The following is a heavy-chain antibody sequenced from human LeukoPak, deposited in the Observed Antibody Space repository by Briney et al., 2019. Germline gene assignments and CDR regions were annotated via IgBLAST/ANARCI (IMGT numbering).Heavy chain of an antibody. V-gene: IGHV1-18*01. Sequence: EASVKVSCKASGYTFTSYGISWVRQAPGQGLEWMGWISAYNGNTNYAQKLQGRVTMTTDTSTSTAYMELRSLRSDDTAVYYCARDYYDSSGYYFGGRFDPWGQGTLVTVSS. J-gene: IGHJ5*02. D-gene: IGHD3-22*01. CDR3: ARDYYDSSGYYFGGRFDP. CDR2: ISAYNGNT. CDR1: GYTFTSYG.